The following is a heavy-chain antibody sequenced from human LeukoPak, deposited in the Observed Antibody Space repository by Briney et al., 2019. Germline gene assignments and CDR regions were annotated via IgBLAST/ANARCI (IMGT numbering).Heavy chain of an antibody. CDR1: GITFSSYG. CDR3: TTRLY. CDR2: ISSTGGTT. Sequence: HSGGSLRLSCAASGITFSSYGMSWVRQAPGKGLEWVSSISSTGGTTYYADSVKGRFTISRDNSKNTLYLQMNSLKTEDAAVYYCTTRLYWGLGTLVTVSS. V-gene: IGHV3-23*01. J-gene: IGHJ4*02. D-gene: IGHD1-14*01.